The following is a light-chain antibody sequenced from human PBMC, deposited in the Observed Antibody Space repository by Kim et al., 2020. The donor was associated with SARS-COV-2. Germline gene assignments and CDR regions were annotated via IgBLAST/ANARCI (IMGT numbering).Light chain of an antibody. CDR3: ATWDNSLNGLV. V-gene: IGLV1-51*01. J-gene: IGLJ2*01. CDR2: DND. CDR1: NYNIGKNY. Sequence: GQKVSISCSGSNYNIGKNYVSWYQQLPGTAPTLLIYDNDKRHSGIPDRFSGSKSGTSATLDITGLQTGDEADYYCATWDNSLNGLVFGGGTQLTVL.